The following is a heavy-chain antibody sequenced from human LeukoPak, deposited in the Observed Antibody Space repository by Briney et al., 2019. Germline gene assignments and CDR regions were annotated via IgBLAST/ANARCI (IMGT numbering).Heavy chain of an antibody. Sequence: GGSLRLSCGASGFTFTNAWMRWVRQAPGKGLEWVGRIKSKTDGGTTDYAAPVKGRFTISRDDSKNTLYLQMNSLKTEDTAVYYCAKVHRDIVLMVYEYFDYWGQGTLVTVSS. CDR2: IKSKTDGGTT. D-gene: IGHD2-8*01. V-gene: IGHV3-15*01. J-gene: IGHJ4*02. CDR3: AKVHRDIVLMVYEYFDY. CDR1: GFTFTNAW.